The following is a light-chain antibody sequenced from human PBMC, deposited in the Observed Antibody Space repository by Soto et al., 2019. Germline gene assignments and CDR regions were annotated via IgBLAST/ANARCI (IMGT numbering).Light chain of an antibody. J-gene: IGKJ2*01. V-gene: IGKV3-15*01. CDR1: QSVSSN. CDR3: QQYGSSPPMYT. Sequence: EIVMTQSPATLSVSPGERATLSCRASQSVSSNLAWYQQKPGQAPRLLIYGASTRATGIPARFSGSGSGTEFILTISSLQSEDFAVYYCQQYGSSPPMYTFGQGTKLEIK. CDR2: GAS.